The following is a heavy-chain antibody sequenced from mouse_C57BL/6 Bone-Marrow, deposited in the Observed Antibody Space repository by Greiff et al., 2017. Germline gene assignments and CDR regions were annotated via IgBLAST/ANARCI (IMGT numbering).Heavy chain of an antibody. Sequence: VQLQPSGPELVKPGASVQISCKASGYSFTGYYMTWVKQSPEKSLEWIGEINPSTGGTTYNQKFKAKATLTVDKSSSTAYMQLKSLTSEDSAVYYCARYGSSYDYAMDYWGQGTSVTVSS. J-gene: IGHJ4*01. CDR3: ARYGSSYDYAMDY. D-gene: IGHD1-1*01. CDR2: INPSTGGT. V-gene: IGHV1-42*01. CDR1: GYSFTGYY.